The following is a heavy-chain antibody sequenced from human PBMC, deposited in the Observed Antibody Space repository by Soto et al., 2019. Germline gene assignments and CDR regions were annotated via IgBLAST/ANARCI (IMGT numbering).Heavy chain of an antibody. J-gene: IGHJ4*02. CDR1: GYTFTSYY. CDR2: INPSGGST. CDR3: VRDLDGSGSYYTDY. D-gene: IGHD3-10*01. Sequence: ASVKVSCKASGYTFTSYYMHWVRQAPGQGLEWMGIINPSGGSTSYAQKFQGRVTMTTDTSTSTAYMELRSLTSEDTAVYYCVRDLDGSGSYYTDYWGLGTLVTVSS. V-gene: IGHV1-46*01.